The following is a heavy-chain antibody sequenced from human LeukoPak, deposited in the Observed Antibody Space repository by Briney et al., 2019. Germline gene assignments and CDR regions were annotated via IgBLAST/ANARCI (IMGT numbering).Heavy chain of an antibody. CDR1: GYTFTSYG. Sequence: ASVKVSCKASGYTFTSYGISWVRQAPGQGLEWMGWISAYNGNTNYAQKLQGRVTMTTDTSTSTAYMELRSLRSDDTAVYYCARGDYDILTGYCPFDYWGQGTLVTVSS. V-gene: IGHV1-18*04. D-gene: IGHD3-9*01. CDR2: ISAYNGNT. CDR3: ARGDYDILTGYCPFDY. J-gene: IGHJ4*02.